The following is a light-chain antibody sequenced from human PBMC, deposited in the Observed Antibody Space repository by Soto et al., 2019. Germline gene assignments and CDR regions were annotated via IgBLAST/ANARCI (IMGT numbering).Light chain of an antibody. Sequence: IVLTHSPDTLALSPGGRATLACKTSQSRGSNYLAWYQQKPGQAPRLLIYGASNRATGIPDRFSGSGSGTDFTLTISRLEPEDFAVYYCQQYGSSRTFGQGTKVDIK. V-gene: IGKV3-20*01. CDR3: QQYGSSRT. J-gene: IGKJ1*01. CDR1: QSRGSNY. CDR2: GAS.